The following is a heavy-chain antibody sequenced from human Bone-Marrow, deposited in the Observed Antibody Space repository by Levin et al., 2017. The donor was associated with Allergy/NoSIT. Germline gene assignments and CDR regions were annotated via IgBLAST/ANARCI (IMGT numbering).Heavy chain of an antibody. J-gene: IGHJ4*02. CDR2: IIPLFGTT. CDR3: ARGDSLLEWFLYLGY. Sequence: ASVKVSCKASGGTFSSYAISWVRQAPGQGLEWVGGIIPLFGTTNYAQKFQGRVTITADESTYTSYMEMSSLRSEDTAMYYCARGDSLLEWFLYLGYWGQGTLVTVSS. D-gene: IGHD3-3*01. CDR1: GGTFSSYA. V-gene: IGHV1-69*13.